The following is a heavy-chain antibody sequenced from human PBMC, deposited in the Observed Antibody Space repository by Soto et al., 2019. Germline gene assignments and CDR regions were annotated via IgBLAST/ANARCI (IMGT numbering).Heavy chain of an antibody. V-gene: IGHV1-69*13. CDR1: GGTFSSYA. CDR3: AREASAVISLDY. J-gene: IGHJ4*02. Sequence: SVKVSCKASGGTFSSYAISWVRQAPGRGLEWMGGIIPIFGTANYAQKFQGRVTITADESTSTAYMELYSLTSDDTAVYYCAREASAVISLDYWGQGTLVTVSS. D-gene: IGHD6-19*01. CDR2: IIPIFGTA.